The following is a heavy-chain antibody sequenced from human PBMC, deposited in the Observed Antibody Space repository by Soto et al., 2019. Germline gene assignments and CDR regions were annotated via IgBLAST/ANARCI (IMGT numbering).Heavy chain of an antibody. V-gene: IGHV4-59*08. CDR1: GGSMSSYY. CDR3: ARLIGNSWLDS. CDR2: IYYGGST. Sequence: SETLSLTCTASGGSMSSYYWNWIRQPPGKGLEWVGYIYYGGSTSYNPSLKSRITISPDTSNNQLSLQLNSVTPDDTAVYYCARLIGNSWLDSWGQGTLVTVSS. J-gene: IGHJ5*01. D-gene: IGHD4-4*01.